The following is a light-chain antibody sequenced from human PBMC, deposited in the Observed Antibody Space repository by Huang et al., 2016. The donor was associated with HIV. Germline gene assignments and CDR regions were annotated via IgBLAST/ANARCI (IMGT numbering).Light chain of an antibody. Sequence: DIQMTQSPSTLSASVGDRVTITCRASQSISSWLAWYQQKPGKAPKLLIDDASTLQSGVPSRFSGSESGTEFTLTISSLQPDDFATYYCQHYDSYPWTFGQGTTVEIQ. J-gene: IGKJ1*01. V-gene: IGKV1-5*01. CDR1: QSISSW. CDR2: DAS. CDR3: QHYDSYPWT.